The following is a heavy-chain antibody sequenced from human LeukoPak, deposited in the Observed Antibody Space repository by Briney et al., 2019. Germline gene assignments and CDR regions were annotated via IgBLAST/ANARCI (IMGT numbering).Heavy chain of an antibody. CDR3: ARSYSSSSNFDY. V-gene: IGHV1-18*01. J-gene: IGHJ4*02. CDR2: ISAYTGNT. CDR1: VYPFTSYG. D-gene: IGHD6-6*01. Sequence: SSVKVSCKASVYPFTSYGITWVRQAPGQGPDWMGWISAYTGNTNYAQKFQGRVSMTTGTSTTTAYMELRSLRSDDTAVYYCARSYSSSSNFDYWGQGTLVTVSS.